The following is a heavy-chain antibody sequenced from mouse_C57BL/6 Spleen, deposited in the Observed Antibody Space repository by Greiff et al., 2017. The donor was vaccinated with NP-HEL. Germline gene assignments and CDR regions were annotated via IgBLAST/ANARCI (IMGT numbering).Heavy chain of an antibody. CDR2: INYDGSST. CDR1: GFTFSDYY. V-gene: IGHV5-16*01. J-gene: IGHJ1*03. Sequence: EVQVVESEGGLVQPGSSMKLSCTASGFTFSDYYMAWVRQVPEKGLEWVANINYDGSSTYYLDSLKSRFIISRDNAKNILYLQMSSLKSEDTATYYCASECSLYGYFDVWGTGTTVTVSS. CDR3: ASECSLYGYFDV.